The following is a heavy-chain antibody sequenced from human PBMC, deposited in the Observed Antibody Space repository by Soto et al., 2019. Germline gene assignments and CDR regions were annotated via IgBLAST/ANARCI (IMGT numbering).Heavy chain of an antibody. Sequence: GESLKISCKGSGYSFTSYWISWVRQMPGKGLEWMGRIDPSDSYTNYSPSFQGHVTISADKSISTAYLQWSSLKASDTAMYYCARRSPNVTNWLTQCMQRAEEEFDYWGQGTLVTVSS. V-gene: IGHV5-10-1*01. J-gene: IGHJ4*02. CDR1: GYSFTSYW. CDR2: IDPSDSYT. CDR3: ARRSPNVTNWLTQCMQRAEEEFDY. D-gene: IGHD4-4*01.